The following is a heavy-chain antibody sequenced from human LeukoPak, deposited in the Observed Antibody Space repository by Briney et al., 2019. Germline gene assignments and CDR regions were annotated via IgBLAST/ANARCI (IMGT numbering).Heavy chain of an antibody. V-gene: IGHV4-4*07. CDR2: IYTTGST. D-gene: IGHD2/OR15-2a*01. CDR1: GDSIRGYY. CDR3: ARGYYSGWYLDL. J-gene: IGHJ2*01. Sequence: RASETLSLTCTVSGDSIRGYYWSWIRQPAGKGLEWIGHIYTTGSTTYNPSLKSRVTMSVDTCKNQFSLKLNSVTAADTAVYYFARGYYSGWYLDLWGRYTLVDVSS.